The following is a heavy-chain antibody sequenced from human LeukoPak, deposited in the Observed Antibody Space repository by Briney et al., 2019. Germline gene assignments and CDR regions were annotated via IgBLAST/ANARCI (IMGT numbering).Heavy chain of an antibody. CDR1: GYTFTGYY. V-gene: IGHV1-46*01. D-gene: IGHD3-22*01. CDR2: INPSGGST. J-gene: IGHJ4*02. CDR3: ARTFYYDSRGYSHLGY. Sequence: ASVKVSCKASGYTFTGYYMHWVRQAPGQGPEWMGIINPSGGSTTYAQRFQGRVAMTRDTSTSTVYMELSSLRSEDTAVYYCARTFYYDSRGYSHLGYWGQGTLVTVSS.